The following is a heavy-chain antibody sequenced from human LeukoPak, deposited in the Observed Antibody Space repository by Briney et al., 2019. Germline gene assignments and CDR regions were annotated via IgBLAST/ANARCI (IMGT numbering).Heavy chain of an antibody. V-gene: IGHV3-30*02. CDR1: GFTFSSYG. Sequence: PGGSLRLSCAASGFTFSSYGMHWVRQAPGKGLEWVAFIRYDGSNKYYADSVKGRFTISRDNSKNTLYLQMNSLRAEDTAVYYCAKVGSRYYYDSSGRDYWGQGTLVTVSS. CDR3: AKVGSRYYYDSSGRDY. D-gene: IGHD3-22*01. CDR2: IRYDGSNK. J-gene: IGHJ4*02.